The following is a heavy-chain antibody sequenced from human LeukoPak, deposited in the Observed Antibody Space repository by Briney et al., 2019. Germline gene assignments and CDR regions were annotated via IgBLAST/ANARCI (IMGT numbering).Heavy chain of an antibody. CDR3: ARGLSDSSSWYRPHNWFDP. D-gene: IGHD6-13*01. J-gene: IGHJ5*02. CDR1: GGSFSGYY. V-gene: IGHV4-34*01. Sequence: PSETLSLTCAVYGGSFSGYYWSWIRQPPGKGLEWIGEINHSGSTNYNPSLKSRVAISVDTSKNQFSLKLSSVTAADTAVYYCARGLSDSSSWYRPHNWFDPWGRGTLVTVSS. CDR2: INHSGST.